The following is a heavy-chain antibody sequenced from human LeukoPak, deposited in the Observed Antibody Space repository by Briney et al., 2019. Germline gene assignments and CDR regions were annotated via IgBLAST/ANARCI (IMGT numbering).Heavy chain of an antibody. V-gene: IGHV1-2*02. CDR3: ARDLFVIYFISFSCYSGLYYFDY. CDR1: GYTFTGYY. Sequence: ASVKVSCKASGYTFTGYYMHWVRQAPGKGLEWVGWINLNSGGKNYAQKFQGRVTMTRDTSISTAYMELSRLRSDDTAVYYCARDLFVIYFISFSCYSGLYYFDYWGQGTLVTVSS. D-gene: IGHD2-15*01. J-gene: IGHJ4*02. CDR2: INLNSGGK.